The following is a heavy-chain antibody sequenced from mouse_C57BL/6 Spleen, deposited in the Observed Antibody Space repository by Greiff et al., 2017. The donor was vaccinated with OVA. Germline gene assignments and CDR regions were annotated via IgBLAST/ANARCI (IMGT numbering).Heavy chain of an antibody. CDR2: IYPGSGNT. Sequence: VQLQQSGPELVKPGASVKISCKASGYSFTSYYIHWVKQRPGQGLEWIGWIYPGSGNTKYNEKFKGKATLTADTSSSTAYMQLSSLTSEDSAVYYCARSTMVTEFAYWGKGTLVTVSA. J-gene: IGHJ3*01. D-gene: IGHD2-2*01. CDR3: ARSTMVTEFAY. V-gene: IGHV1-66*01. CDR1: GYSFTSYY.